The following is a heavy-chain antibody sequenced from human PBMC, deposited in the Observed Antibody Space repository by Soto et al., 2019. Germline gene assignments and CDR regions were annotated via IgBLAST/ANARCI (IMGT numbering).Heavy chain of an antibody. CDR2: ISYEGSNK. V-gene: IGHV3-30*18. J-gene: IGHJ4*02. CDR1: GFTFSSYG. D-gene: IGHD5-12*01. Sequence: QVQLVESWGGVVQPGRSLRLSCAASGFTFSSYGIHWVRQAPGKGLEWAAFISYEGSNKYYADSVKGRFTVSRDNSKNTLYLQMNSLRAEDTAVYYCAKVGPAYSGYDYFDYWGQGTLVTVSS. CDR3: AKVGPAYSGYDYFDY.